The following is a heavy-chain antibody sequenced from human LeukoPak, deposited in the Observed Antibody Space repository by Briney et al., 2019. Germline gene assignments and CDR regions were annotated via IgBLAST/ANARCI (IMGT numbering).Heavy chain of an antibody. V-gene: IGHV7-4-1*02. CDR1: GYTFSTYD. Sequence: ASVKVSCKAAGYTFSTYDISWVRQAPGQGLEWMGWINTNTGNPTYAQGFTGRFVFSLDTSVSTAYLQISSLKTEDTAVYYCARAFGWYASNYFDYWGQGTLVTVSS. D-gene: IGHD6-19*01. CDR2: INTNTGNP. CDR3: ARAFGWYASNYFDY. J-gene: IGHJ4*02.